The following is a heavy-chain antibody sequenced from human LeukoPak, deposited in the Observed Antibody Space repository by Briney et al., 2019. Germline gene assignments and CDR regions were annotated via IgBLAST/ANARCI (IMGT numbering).Heavy chain of an antibody. CDR3: ARGYGKRRGPRPFDY. CDR2: MNPNSGNT. CDR1: GYTFTSYD. V-gene: IGHV1-8*03. Sequence: ASVKVSCKASGYTFTSYDINWVRQATGQGLEWMGWMNPNSGNTGYAQKFQGRVTITRNTSISTAYMELSSLRSEDTAVYYCARGYGKRRGPRPFDYWGQGTLVTVSS. D-gene: IGHD4-17*01. J-gene: IGHJ4*02.